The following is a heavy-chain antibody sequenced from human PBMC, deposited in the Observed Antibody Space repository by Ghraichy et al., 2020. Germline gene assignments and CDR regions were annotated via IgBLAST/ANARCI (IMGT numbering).Heavy chain of an antibody. V-gene: IGHV4-34*01. Sequence: SETLSLTCAVYGGSFSGYYWSWIRQPPGKGLEWIGEINHSGSTNYNPSLKSRVTISVDTSKNQFSLKLSSVTAADTAVYYCARVPYSSGWYRGWFDPWGQGTLVTVSS. D-gene: IGHD6-19*01. CDR3: ARVPYSSGWYRGWFDP. CDR2: INHSGST. J-gene: IGHJ5*02. CDR1: GGSFSGYY.